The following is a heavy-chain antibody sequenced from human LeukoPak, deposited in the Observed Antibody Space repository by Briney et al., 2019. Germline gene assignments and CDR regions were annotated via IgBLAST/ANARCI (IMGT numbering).Heavy chain of an antibody. J-gene: IGHJ5*02. CDR1: GGSLSSYY. D-gene: IGHD3-10*01. CDR2: IYTSGST. V-gene: IGHV4-4*07. Sequence: SETLSLTCTVSGGSLSSYYWSWVREPAGKGLECSGRIYTSGSTTYNPSLKSRVTMSVDTSKNQFPLKLRSVTAADTAVYYCARDSGTTGEVKFDPWGQGTLVTVSS. CDR3: ARDSGTTGEVKFDP.